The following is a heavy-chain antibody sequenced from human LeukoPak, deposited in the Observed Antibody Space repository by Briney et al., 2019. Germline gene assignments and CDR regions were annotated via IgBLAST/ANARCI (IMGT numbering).Heavy chain of an antibody. CDR1: GFTFSRYW. V-gene: IGHV3-74*01. Sequence: GGSLRLSCAASGFTFSRYWMHWVRQAPGEGLVWVSRINPDGSHTTYADAVEGRFTISRDNAKNTLYLQMKSLRADDTAIYFCARVADTSGWVDFWGQGTLVSVSS. CDR3: ARVADTSGWVDF. CDR2: INPDGSHT. D-gene: IGHD6-19*01. J-gene: IGHJ4*02.